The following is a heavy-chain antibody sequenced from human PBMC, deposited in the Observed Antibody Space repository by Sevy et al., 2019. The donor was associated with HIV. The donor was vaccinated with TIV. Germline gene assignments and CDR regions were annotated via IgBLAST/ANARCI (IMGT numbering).Heavy chain of an antibody. CDR3: AKDINRGCDGINCYPYYYYFYGLDV. J-gene: IGHJ6*02. CDR2: VSWNSRNI. V-gene: IGHV3-9*01. Sequence: GGSLRLSCAASGFPFNDHAMHWVRQVPGKGLEWVSGVSWNSRNIGYADSVKGRFTISRDNANHFLYLERNSLRPEDTAFYYCAKDINRGCDGINCYPYYYYFYGLDVWGQGTTVTVSS. D-gene: IGHD2-21*01. CDR1: GFPFNDHA.